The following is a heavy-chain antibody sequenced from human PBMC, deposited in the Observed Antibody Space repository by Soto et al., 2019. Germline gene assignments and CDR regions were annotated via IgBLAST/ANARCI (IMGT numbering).Heavy chain of an antibody. CDR1: GFTFSSYG. CDR3: AKDQGIAVADSDAFDI. V-gene: IGHV3-30*18. CDR2: ISYDGSNK. D-gene: IGHD6-19*01. Sequence: HPGGSLRLSCAASGFTFSSYGMHWVRQAPGKGLEWVAVISYDGSNKYYADSVKGRFTISRDDSKNTLYLQMNSLRAEDTAVYYCAKDQGIAVADSDAFDIWGQGTMVTV. J-gene: IGHJ3*02.